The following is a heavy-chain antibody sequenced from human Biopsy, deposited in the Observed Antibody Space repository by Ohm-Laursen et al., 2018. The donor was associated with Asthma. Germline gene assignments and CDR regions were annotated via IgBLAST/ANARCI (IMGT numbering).Heavy chain of an antibody. CDR2: IYSGGTS. CDR1: GFAVSRDY. D-gene: IGHD4-17*01. Sequence: SLRLSCSASGFAVSRDYMFWVRQAPGKGLEWVSVIYSGGTSHTADSVRGRFTISRDYSKNTLYLQMHSLRAEDTAVYYCARGGYYGDRRHHNGLDVWGQGTTVTVSS. V-gene: IGHV3-53*01. CDR3: ARGGYYGDRRHHNGLDV. J-gene: IGHJ6*02.